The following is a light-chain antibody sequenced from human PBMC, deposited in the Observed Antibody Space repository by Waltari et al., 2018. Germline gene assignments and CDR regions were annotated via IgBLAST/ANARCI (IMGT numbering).Light chain of an antibody. CDR3: CSCAGVTPYVL. CDR2: EVT. J-gene: IGLJ2*01. CDR1: RSDVGPYDL. V-gene: IGLV2-23*02. Sequence: QSALTQPASVSGSPGQSITISCAGSRSDVGPYDLVSWYQQHPGKAPKLIIYEVTKPPSGVPDRFSGSKSGNTASLTSSGLQAADEADYYCCSCAGVTPYVLFGGGTKVTVL.